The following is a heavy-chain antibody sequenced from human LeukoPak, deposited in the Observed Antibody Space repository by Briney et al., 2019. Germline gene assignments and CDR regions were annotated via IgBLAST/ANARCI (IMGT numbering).Heavy chain of an antibody. CDR1: GYRFDNYW. D-gene: IGHD1-26*01. J-gene: IGHJ4*01. CDR2: TYPGDSET. V-gene: IGHV5-51*01. CDR3: TRHFSLGATADC. Sequence: GESLQISCKGSGYRFDNYWIGWVRQMPGQGLEWMGITYPGDSETRYSPSFQGQVTISADKSINTAYLQWGSLKASDTAMYYCTRHFSLGATADCWGQGTLVTVSS.